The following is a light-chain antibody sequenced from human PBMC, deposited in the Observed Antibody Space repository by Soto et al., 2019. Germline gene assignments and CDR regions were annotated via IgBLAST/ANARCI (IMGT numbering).Light chain of an antibody. CDR1: QSLNNY. CDR3: QQYHRSSIT. Sequence: DIQMTLSPSTLSASVGDRVTITCRASQSLNNYLAWYQQKPGKAPKLLIYDASTLERGVPSRFSGTGSGTEFTLTISSLQPDDFATYYCQQYHRSSITFGQGTRLEIK. J-gene: IGKJ5*01. V-gene: IGKV1-5*01. CDR2: DAS.